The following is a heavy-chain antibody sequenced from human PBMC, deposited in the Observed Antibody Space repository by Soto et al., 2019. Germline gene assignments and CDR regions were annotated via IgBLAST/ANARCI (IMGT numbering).Heavy chain of an antibody. V-gene: IGHV3-23*01. CDR3: AKAGEPRRINDAFDI. CDR1: GFTFSSYA. D-gene: IGHD2-15*01. Sequence: EVQLLESGGGLVQPGGSLRISCAASGFTFSSYAMSWVRQAPGKGLEWVSAISGSGGSTYYADPVKGRFTISRDNSKNTLYLQMNSLRAEDTAVYYCAKAGEPRRINDAFDIWGQGTMVTVSS. CDR2: ISGSGGST. J-gene: IGHJ3*02.